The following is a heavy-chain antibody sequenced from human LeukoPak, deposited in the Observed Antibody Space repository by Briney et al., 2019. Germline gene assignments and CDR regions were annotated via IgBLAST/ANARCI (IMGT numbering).Heavy chain of an antibody. Sequence: SETLSLTCAVSGYSISSGYYWGWIRQPPGKGLEWIGSVFHSGRTNYNPSLKSRVTISVDTFKNQFSLKLSPVTAADTAVYYCAKVAPSDFDYWGQGTLVTVSS. D-gene: IGHD2-15*01. J-gene: IGHJ4*02. CDR1: GYSISSGYY. CDR2: VFHSGRT. CDR3: AKVAPSDFDY. V-gene: IGHV4-38-2*01.